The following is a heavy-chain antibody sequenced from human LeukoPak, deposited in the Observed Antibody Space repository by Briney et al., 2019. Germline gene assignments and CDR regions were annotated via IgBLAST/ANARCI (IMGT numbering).Heavy chain of an antibody. Sequence: VASVKVSCKASGYTFTSYYMHWVRQAPGQGLEWMGIINPSAGSTGYAQKFQGRVTMTRDTSTSTVYMELSSLRSEDTSVYYCARDSGIISGSFDYWGQGTLVTVSS. D-gene: IGHD2-15*01. J-gene: IGHJ4*02. V-gene: IGHV1-46*01. CDR3: ARDSGIISGSFDY. CDR2: INPSAGST. CDR1: GYTFTSYY.